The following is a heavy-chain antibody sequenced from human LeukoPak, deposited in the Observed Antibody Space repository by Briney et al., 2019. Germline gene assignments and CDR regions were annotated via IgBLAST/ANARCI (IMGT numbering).Heavy chain of an antibody. J-gene: IGHJ5*02. CDR2: IYYSRST. Sequence: SETLSLTCTVSGGSISSYYWSWIRQPPGKGLEWIGYIYYSRSTNYNPSLKSRVTISVDTSKNQFSLKLSSVTAADTAVYYCARDPRSGWFDPWGQGTLVTVSS. D-gene: IGHD3-3*01. CDR1: GGSISSYY. CDR3: ARDPRSGWFDP. V-gene: IGHV4-59*01.